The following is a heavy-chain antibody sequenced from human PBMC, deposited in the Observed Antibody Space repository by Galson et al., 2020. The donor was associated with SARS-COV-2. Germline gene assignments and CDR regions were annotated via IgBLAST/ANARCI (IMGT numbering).Heavy chain of an antibody. D-gene: IGHD7-27*01. J-gene: IGHJ3*02. CDR2: VTYDGHNK. V-gene: IGHV3-30*10. Sequence: GGSLSLSCAASGFTFSSYVMHWVRQAPGKGLEWVGSVTYDGHNKYYTASAQGRFTISRDNSKNTIYRQLNSLRTDDTAVYYCARDPGDFDFDIWGQGTMVTVSS. CDR1: GFTFSSYV. CDR3: ARDPGDFDFDI.